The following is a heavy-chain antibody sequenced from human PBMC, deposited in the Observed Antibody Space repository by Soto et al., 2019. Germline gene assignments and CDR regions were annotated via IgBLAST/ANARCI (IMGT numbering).Heavy chain of an antibody. J-gene: IGHJ4*02. CDR2: FSWNSGNI. CDR3: AKPHCGGDCDFDY. D-gene: IGHD2-21*02. Sequence: PGGSLRLSCAASGFTFDDYAMHWVRQAPGKGLEWVSSFSWNSGNIAYADSVKGRFTISRDNAKNSLYLQMNSLRTEDTALYYCAKPHCGGDCDFDYWGQGTLVTVSS. CDR1: GFTFDDYA. V-gene: IGHV3-9*01.